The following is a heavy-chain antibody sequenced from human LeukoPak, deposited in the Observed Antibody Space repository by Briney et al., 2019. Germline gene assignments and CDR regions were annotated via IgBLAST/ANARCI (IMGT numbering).Heavy chain of an antibody. V-gene: IGHV3-23*01. CDR3: AKEGLWSSNGLPFDY. J-gene: IGHJ4*02. D-gene: IGHD6-19*01. Sequence: PGGSLRLSCAASGFTFSSYAMSWVRQAPGKGLEWVSAISGSCGSTYYADSVKGRFTISRDNSKNTLYLQMNSLKAEDTAVYYCAKEGLWSSNGLPFDYWGQGTLVTVSS. CDR1: GFTFSSYA. CDR2: ISGSCGST.